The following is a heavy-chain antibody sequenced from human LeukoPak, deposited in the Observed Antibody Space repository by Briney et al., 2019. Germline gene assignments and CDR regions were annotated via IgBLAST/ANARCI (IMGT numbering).Heavy chain of an antibody. D-gene: IGHD5-24*01. Sequence: GGSLRLSCAASGFTFSSYGMRWVRQALGKGLGWVAVIWYDGSNKYYADSVKGRFTISRDNSKNTLYLQMNSVRSEDTGMYYCEKNRRRDGSNFDRYWGQGTLVTVSS. J-gene: IGHJ4*02. CDR3: EKNRRRDGSNFDRY. CDR2: IWYDGSNK. V-gene: IGHV3-33*06. CDR1: GFTFSSYG.